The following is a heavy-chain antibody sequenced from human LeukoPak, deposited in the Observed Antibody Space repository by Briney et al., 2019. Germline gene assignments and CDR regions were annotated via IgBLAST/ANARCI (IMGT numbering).Heavy chain of an antibody. Sequence: ASVKVSCKASGYTFTGYYIHWVRQAPGQGLEWMGWINPNSGGTKYTQKFQGRVTMTRDTSISTAYMELSRLRSDDTAMYYCATEGVTRGFHYWGQGSLVTVSS. CDR2: INPNSGGT. CDR1: GYTFTGYY. V-gene: IGHV1-2*02. J-gene: IGHJ4*02. D-gene: IGHD4-11*01. CDR3: ATEGVTRGFHY.